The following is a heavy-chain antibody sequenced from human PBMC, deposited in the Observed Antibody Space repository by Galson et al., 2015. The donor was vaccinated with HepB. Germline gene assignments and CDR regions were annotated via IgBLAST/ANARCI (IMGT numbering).Heavy chain of an antibody. J-gene: IGHJ4*02. D-gene: IGHD3-10*01. V-gene: IGHV1-46*01. CDR1: GYTFSNYY. CDR2: INPSGGTT. CDR3: ARVSLGPGTQLLDY. Sequence: SVKVSCKASGYTFSNYYIDWVRQAPGQGLEWMGLINPSGGTTTYAQKFLGRVTMTRDTSTSTVYMELSSLRSEDTAVYFCARVSLGPGTQLLDYWGQGTLVTVSS.